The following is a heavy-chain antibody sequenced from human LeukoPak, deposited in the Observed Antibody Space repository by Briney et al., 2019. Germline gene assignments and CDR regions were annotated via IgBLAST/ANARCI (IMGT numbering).Heavy chain of an antibody. J-gene: IGHJ4*02. CDR1: GYTFTSYD. D-gene: IGHD1-1*01. CDR2: MNPNSGNT. V-gene: IGHV1-8*01. CDR3: ARFSVHPTLHDY. Sequence: ASVKVSCKASGYTFTSYDINWVRQATGQGLEWMGWMNPNSGNTGYAQKFQGRVTMTRYTSISTAYMELSSLRSEDTAVYYCARFSVHPTLHDYWGQGTLVTVSS.